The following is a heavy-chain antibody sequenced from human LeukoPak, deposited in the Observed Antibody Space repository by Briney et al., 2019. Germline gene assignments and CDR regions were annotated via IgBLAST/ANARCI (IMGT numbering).Heavy chain of an antibody. CDR1: GFTFTESW. CDR2: INLDGSEK. CDR3: AKDWGQVPASISGH. Sequence: PGGSLRLSCAASGFTFTESWMSWVRQAPGKGLEWLASINLDGSEKYYVDSVKGRFTITRDNVKNSLYLQMNGLRAEDTAVYYCAKDWGQVPASISGHWGQGTLVTVSS. D-gene: IGHD2-2*01. V-gene: IGHV3-7*01. J-gene: IGHJ1*01.